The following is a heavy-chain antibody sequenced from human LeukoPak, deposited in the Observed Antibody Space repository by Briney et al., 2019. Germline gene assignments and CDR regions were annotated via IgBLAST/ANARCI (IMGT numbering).Heavy chain of an antibody. CDR3: ARVGGYGYYYYYMDV. CDR1: GFTFDDYG. V-gene: IGHV3-20*04. D-gene: IGHD5-12*01. CDR2: INWNGGST. Sequence: GGSLRLSCAASGFTFDDYGMSWVRQAPGKGLEWVSGINWNGGSTGYADSVKGRFTISRDNAKNSLYLQMNSLRAEDTAVYYCARVGGYGYYYYYMDVWGKGTTVTVSS. J-gene: IGHJ6*03.